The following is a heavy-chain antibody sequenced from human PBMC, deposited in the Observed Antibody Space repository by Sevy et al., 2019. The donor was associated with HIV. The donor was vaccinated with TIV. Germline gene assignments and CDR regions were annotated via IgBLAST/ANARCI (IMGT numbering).Heavy chain of an antibody. CDR3: AKDAYYYDSSGYSMSQWYYGMDV. D-gene: IGHD3-22*01. V-gene: IGHV3-23*01. J-gene: IGHJ6*02. CDR2: ISGSGGDT. Sequence: GGSLRLSCAASGFTFSTYAMSWVRQAPGKGLEWVSDISGSGGDTYYADSVKGRFTISRDNSKNTLYLQMNSLRAEDTAVYYCAKDAYYYDSSGYSMSQWYYGMDVWGQGTTLTVSS. CDR1: GFTFSTYA.